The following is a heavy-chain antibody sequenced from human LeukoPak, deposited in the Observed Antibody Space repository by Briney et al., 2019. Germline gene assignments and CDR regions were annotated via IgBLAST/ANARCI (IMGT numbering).Heavy chain of an antibody. V-gene: IGHV4-59*01. CDR3: ARGGRMFDY. CDR1: GASIINYY. J-gene: IGHJ4*02. Sequence: SETLSLTCTVSGASIINYYWSWIRQPPGKGLEWIGNIHYSGNTNYNPSLKSRVTISVDTSKEQFSLNLSSVTAADTAVYYCARGGRMFDYWGQGTLVTVSS. CDR2: IHYSGNT.